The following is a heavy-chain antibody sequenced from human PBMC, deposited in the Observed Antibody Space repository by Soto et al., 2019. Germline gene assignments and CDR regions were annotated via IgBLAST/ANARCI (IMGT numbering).Heavy chain of an antibody. D-gene: IGHD2-15*01. V-gene: IGHV1-8*01. Sequence: ASVKVSCKASGYTFTSYFINWVRQAPGQGLEWMGWMNPDSGHAAYAQKFQGRVTLTTSTSTSTVYMEMRSLGSEDTAVYYCARRPHCSGGICYYGLDNWGQGTLVTVSS. CDR3: ARRPHCSGGICYYGLDN. J-gene: IGHJ4*02. CDR2: MNPDSGHA. CDR1: GYTFTSYF.